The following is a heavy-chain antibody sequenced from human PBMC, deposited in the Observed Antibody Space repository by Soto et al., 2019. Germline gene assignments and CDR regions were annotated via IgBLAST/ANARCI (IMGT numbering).Heavy chain of an antibody. CDR2: ISYDGSNK. D-gene: IGHD3-3*01. CDR3: ARATIFGVARGAFDI. CDR1: GGSFSGYA. Sequence: TGGSLRLSCAASGGSFSGYAMHWVRQAPGKGLDWVAVISYDGSNKYYVDSVKGRFTISRDNTKDTLYLQMNSLTAEDTAVYYCARATIFGVARGAFDIWGQGTMVTVSS. J-gene: IGHJ3*02. V-gene: IGHV3-30-3*01.